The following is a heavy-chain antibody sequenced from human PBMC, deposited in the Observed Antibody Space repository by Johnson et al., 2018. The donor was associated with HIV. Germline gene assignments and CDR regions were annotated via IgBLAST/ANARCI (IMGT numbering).Heavy chain of an antibody. D-gene: IGHD3-16*01. J-gene: IGHJ3*02. Sequence: QVQLVESGGGVVQPGRSLRLSCAASGFTFSSYGMHWVRQAPGKGLEWVAVISYDESSKYYRDSVKGRFTISRDNSKNTLYLQMNSLRAEDTAVYYCAKVGDSPDAFDIWGQGTMVTVSS. CDR1: GFTFSSYG. V-gene: IGHV3-30*18. CDR2: ISYDESSK. CDR3: AKVGDSPDAFDI.